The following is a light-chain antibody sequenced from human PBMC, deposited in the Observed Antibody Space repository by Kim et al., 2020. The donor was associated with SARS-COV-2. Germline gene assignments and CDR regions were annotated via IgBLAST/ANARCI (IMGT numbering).Light chain of an antibody. Sequence: GHSITIYCTGTSSDVGGYNDVSWYQQHPGKAPKLMIYDVSKRPSGVSNRFSGSKSGNTASLTISGLQAEDEADYYCSSYTSSSTWVFGGGTQLTVL. CDR2: DVS. V-gene: IGLV2-14*04. CDR1: SSDVGGYND. CDR3: SSYTSSSTWV. J-gene: IGLJ3*02.